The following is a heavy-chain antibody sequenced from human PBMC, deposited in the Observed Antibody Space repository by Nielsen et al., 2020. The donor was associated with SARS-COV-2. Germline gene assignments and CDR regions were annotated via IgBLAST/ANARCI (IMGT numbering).Heavy chain of an antibody. J-gene: IGHJ4*02. CDR3: ASMGY. Sequence: SETLSLTCTVSGGSISSYYWSWIRQPPGKGLEWIGYIYYSGSTNYNPSLKSRVTISVDTSKNQFSLKLSSVTAADTAVYYCASMGYWGQGTLVTVSS. CDR2: IYYSGST. D-gene: IGHD3-10*01. V-gene: IGHV4-59*13. CDR1: GGSISSYY.